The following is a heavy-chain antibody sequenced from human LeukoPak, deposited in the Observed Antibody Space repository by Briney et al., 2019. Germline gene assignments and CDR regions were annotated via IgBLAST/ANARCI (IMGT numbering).Heavy chain of an antibody. Sequence: GGSLRLSCAASGFTFSSYAMSWVRQAPGKGLEWVSAFSGSGGSTYYADSVKGRFTISRDNSKNTLYLQMNSLRAEDTAVYYCAKDHYGDYEGYFDYWGQGTLVTVSS. V-gene: IGHV3-23*01. CDR3: AKDHYGDYEGYFDY. CDR1: GFTFSSYA. CDR2: FSGSGGST. D-gene: IGHD4-17*01. J-gene: IGHJ4*02.